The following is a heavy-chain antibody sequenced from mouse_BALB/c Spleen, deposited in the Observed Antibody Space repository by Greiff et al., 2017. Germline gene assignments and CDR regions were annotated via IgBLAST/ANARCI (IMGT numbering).Heavy chain of an antibody. CDR1: GYAFSSYW. CDR2: IYTGDGDT. Sequence: VQLQQSGAELVRPGSSVKISCKASGYAFSSYWMNWVKQRPGQGLEWIGQIYTGDGDTNYNGKFKGKATLTADKSSSTAYMQLSSLTSEDSAVYFCARETARALFAYWGQGTLVTVSA. V-gene: IGHV1-80*01. D-gene: IGHD3-2*01. CDR3: ARETARALFAY. J-gene: IGHJ3*01.